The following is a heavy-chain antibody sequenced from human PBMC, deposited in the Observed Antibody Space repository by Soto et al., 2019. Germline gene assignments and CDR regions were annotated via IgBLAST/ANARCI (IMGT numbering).Heavy chain of an antibody. CDR3: AKGSIVVVPAAHLDY. D-gene: IGHD2-2*01. CDR1: GFTFSSYA. J-gene: IGHJ4*02. CDR2: ISGSGGST. Sequence: EVQLLESGGGLVQPGGSLRLSCAASGFTFSSYAMSRVRRAPGKGLEWVSAISGSGGSTYYADSVKGRFTISRDNSKNTLYLQMNSLRAEDTAVYYCAKGSIVVVPAAHLDYWGQGTLVTVSS. V-gene: IGHV3-23*01.